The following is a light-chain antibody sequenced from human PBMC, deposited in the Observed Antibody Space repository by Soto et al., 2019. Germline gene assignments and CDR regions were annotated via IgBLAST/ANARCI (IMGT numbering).Light chain of an antibody. CDR2: KAS. CDR1: QSISSW. V-gene: IGKV1-5*03. Sequence: DIQMTQSPSTLSASVGDRVTITWRARQSISSWLAWYQQKPGKAPKLLIYKASGLESGVPSRFSGSGSGTDFTLTISSLQPDDFATYYCQQYNSYSPLTFGGGTKVDIK. J-gene: IGKJ4*01. CDR3: QQYNSYSPLT.